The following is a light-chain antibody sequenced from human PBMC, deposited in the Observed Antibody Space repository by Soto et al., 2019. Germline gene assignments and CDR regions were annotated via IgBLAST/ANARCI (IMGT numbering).Light chain of an antibody. J-gene: IGKJ1*01. CDR2: DAS. Sequence: GLTQSPGTLSLSPGERATLSCRASQSVTNNYLAWYQQRPGLAPRLLIYDASRRATGIPDRFSGSGSGTDFTLTISRLEPEDFVVYYCQQYGRSPTFGQVTKVDIK. CDR1: QSVTNNY. V-gene: IGKV3-20*01. CDR3: QQYGRSPT.